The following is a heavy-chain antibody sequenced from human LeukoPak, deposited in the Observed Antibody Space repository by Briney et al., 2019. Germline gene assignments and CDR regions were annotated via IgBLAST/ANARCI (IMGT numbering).Heavy chain of an antibody. J-gene: IGHJ5*02. CDR2: INHSGST. CDR3: ARKNRVDRYYGSGSYYNPPRWFDP. D-gene: IGHD3-10*01. V-gene: IGHV4-34*01. CDR1: GGSFSGYY. Sequence: SETLSLTCAVYGGSFSGYYWSWIRQPPGKGLEWIGEINHSGSTNYNPSLKSRVTISVDTSKNQFSLKLSSVTAADTAVYYCARKNRVDRYYGSGSYYNPPRWFDPWGQGTLVTVSS.